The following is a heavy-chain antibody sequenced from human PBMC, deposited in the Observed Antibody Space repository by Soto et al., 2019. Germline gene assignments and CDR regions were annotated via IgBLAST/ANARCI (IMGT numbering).Heavy chain of an antibody. CDR3: ARDLAAAGLEPYNWFDP. Sequence: ASVKVSCKASGYTFTSYYMHWVRQAPGQGLEWMGIINPSGGSTSYAQRFQGRVTMTRDTSTSTVYMELSSLRSEDTAVYYCARDLAAAGLEPYNWFDPWGQGTLVTVSS. CDR2: INPSGGST. J-gene: IGHJ5*02. D-gene: IGHD6-13*01. V-gene: IGHV1-46*01. CDR1: GYTFTSYY.